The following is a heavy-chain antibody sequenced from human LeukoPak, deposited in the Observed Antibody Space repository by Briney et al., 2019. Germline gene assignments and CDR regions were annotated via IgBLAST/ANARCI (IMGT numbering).Heavy chain of an antibody. CDR1: GFSFSDHA. CDR3: AKAPLFDYYGSGSYLDH. Sequence: GGSLRLSCAASGFSFSDHAMSWVRQAPGKGLEWVSAVSGSGGSTYYADSVKGRFTISRDNSKSTLYLQMKSLRAEDTAVYYCAKAPLFDYYGSGSYLDHWGQGTLVTVSS. V-gene: IGHV3-23*01. J-gene: IGHJ4*02. D-gene: IGHD3-10*01. CDR2: VSGSGGST.